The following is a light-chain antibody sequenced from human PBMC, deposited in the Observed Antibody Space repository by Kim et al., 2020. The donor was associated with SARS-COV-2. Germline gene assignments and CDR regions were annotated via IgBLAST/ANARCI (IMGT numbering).Light chain of an antibody. CDR1: QNMSTW. Sequence: SASVGDRVTITCRASQNMSTWLAWYQQKPGKAPKLLISKTSSLESGVSLRFRGSGSGTEFTLTISSLRPDDSATFFCQQYNTYSNTFGQGTKLEI. CDR3: QQYNTYSNT. CDR2: KTS. J-gene: IGKJ2*01. V-gene: IGKV1-5*03.